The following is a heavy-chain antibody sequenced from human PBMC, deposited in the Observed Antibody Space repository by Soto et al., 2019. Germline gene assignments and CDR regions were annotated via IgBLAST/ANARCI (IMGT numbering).Heavy chain of an antibody. CDR1: GGTFSSYT. Sequence: QVQLVQSGAEVKKPGSSEKVSCKASGGTFSSYTISWVRQAPGQGLEWMGRIIPILGIANYAQKFQGRVTITADKSTSTAYMELSSLRSEDTAVYYCARDDGLAYCGGDCYSWGQGTLVTVSS. D-gene: IGHD2-21*02. J-gene: IGHJ4*02. V-gene: IGHV1-69*02. CDR3: ARDDGLAYCGGDCYS. CDR2: IIPILGIA.